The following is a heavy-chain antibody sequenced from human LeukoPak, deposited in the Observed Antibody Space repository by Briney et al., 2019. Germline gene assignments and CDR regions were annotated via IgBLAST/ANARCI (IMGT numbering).Heavy chain of an antibody. CDR1: GGSISSHY. CDR2: IYYSGST. D-gene: IGHD4-17*01. Sequence: SETLSLTCTVSGGSISSHYWSWIRQPPGKGLEWIGYIYYSGSTNYNPSLKSRVTISVDTSKNQFSLKLSSVTAADTAVYYCARDRGDYGYYFDYWGQGTLFTVSS. CDR3: ARDRGDYGYYFDY. V-gene: IGHV4-59*11. J-gene: IGHJ4*02.